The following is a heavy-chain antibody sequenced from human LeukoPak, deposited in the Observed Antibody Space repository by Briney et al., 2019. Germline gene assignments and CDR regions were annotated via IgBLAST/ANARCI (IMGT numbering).Heavy chain of an antibody. Sequence: GGSLRLSCAASGFTVRNHYMSWVRQAPGKGLEWVSVIYNGDDTYYADSVKGRFTISRDNSKNTLYLQMNSLRAEDTAIYYCAEGLPAPFDSWGQGILVTVSS. V-gene: IGHV3-53*01. D-gene: IGHD3-16*01. CDR2: IYNGDDT. J-gene: IGHJ4*02. CDR3: AEGLPAPFDS. CDR1: GFTVRNHY.